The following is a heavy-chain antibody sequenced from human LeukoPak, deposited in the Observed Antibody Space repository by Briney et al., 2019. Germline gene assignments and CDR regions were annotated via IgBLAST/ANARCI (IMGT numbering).Heavy chain of an antibody. CDR2: ISTSGSTI. Sequence: PGGSVRLSCAASGFTFSSYEMNWVRQAPGKGLEWVSYISTSGSTIYYADSVKGRFTISRDNTKNSLYLQMNSLRAEDTALYYCARGDYGDWNMDVWGKGTTVTISS. J-gene: IGHJ6*03. D-gene: IGHD4-17*01. CDR1: GFTFSSYE. V-gene: IGHV3-48*03. CDR3: ARGDYGDWNMDV.